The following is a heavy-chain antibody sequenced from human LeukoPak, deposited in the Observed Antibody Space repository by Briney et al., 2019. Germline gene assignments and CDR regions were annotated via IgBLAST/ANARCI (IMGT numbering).Heavy chain of an antibody. D-gene: IGHD3-3*01. CDR2: IYYSGST. V-gene: IGHV4-59*01. Sequence: PSETLSLTCTVSGGSISSYYWSWIRQPPGKGLEWIGYIYYSGSTNYNPSLKSRVTISVDTSKNQFSLKLSSVTAADTAVYYCARVNCSSTSCKYYDFWSGYYWSYYYYMDVWGKGTTVTVSS. CDR3: ARVNCSSTSCKYYDFWSGYYWSYYYYMDV. J-gene: IGHJ6*03. CDR1: GGSISSYY.